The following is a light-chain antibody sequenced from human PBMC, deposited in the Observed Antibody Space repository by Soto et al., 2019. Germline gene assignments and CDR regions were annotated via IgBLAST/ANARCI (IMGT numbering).Light chain of an antibody. Sequence: EIVLTQSPGTLSLSPGQRATLSCTASQSVSGSYLAWYQQKPGQAPRLLIYATSTRATGIPDRFSGSGSGTDFTLTISRLEPEDFAVYYCQQYDSSSGTFGQGTKV. CDR2: ATS. J-gene: IGKJ1*01. CDR1: QSVSGSY. V-gene: IGKV3-20*01. CDR3: QQYDSSSGT.